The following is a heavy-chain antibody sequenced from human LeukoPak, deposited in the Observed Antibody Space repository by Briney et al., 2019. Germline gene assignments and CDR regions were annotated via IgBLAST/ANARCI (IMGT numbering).Heavy chain of an antibody. CDR2: ISWNSNSI. D-gene: IGHD6-19*01. J-gene: IGHJ4*03. V-gene: IGHV3-9*01. CDR3: AKAGAVAGLARGYSDH. CDR1: GFRFDDYA. Sequence: GGSLRLSCVASGFRFDDYAMHWVRQAPGKGLEWVSGISWNSNSIGYGDSVKGRFTISRDNAKNSIYLQMNSLKTEDTALYYCAKAGAVAGLARGYSDHWGQGTLVTISS.